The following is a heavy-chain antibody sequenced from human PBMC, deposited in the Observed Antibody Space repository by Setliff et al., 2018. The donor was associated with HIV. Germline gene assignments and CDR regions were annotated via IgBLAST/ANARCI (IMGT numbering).Heavy chain of an antibody. D-gene: IGHD2-15*01. CDR1: GGSFSGYY. V-gene: IGHV4-34*01. CDR3: VALVPGGGGRGP. Sequence: SETLSLTCAVYGGSFSGYYWSWIRQPPGKGLEWIGEINHSGTADYDPSLKSRLAISLDTSRNQFSLKLTSVTAADTAIYYCVALVPGGGGRGPWGQGTLVTVSS. J-gene: IGHJ5*02. CDR2: INHSGTA.